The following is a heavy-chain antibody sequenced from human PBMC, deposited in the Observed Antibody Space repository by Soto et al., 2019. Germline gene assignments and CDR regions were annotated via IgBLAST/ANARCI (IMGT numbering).Heavy chain of an antibody. Sequence: ASVKVSCKASGCTFTSYGISWVRQAPGQGLEWMGWISAYNGNTNYAQKLQGRVTMTTDTSTSTAYMELRSLRSDDTAVYYCARGAYDSSGAADAFDIWGQGTMVTVSS. V-gene: IGHV1-18*01. J-gene: IGHJ3*02. CDR3: ARGAYDSSGAADAFDI. CDR2: ISAYNGNT. D-gene: IGHD3-22*01. CDR1: GCTFTSYG.